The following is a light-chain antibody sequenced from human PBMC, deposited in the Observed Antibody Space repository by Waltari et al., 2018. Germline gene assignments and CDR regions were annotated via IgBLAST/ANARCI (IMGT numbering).Light chain of an antibody. Sequence: DIVLTQSPDPLAVSLGERAPINCKSSQTVLYSDNNNYLGWYQQRPGQPPKLLISWASTRESGVPDRFSGSGSGTDFTLTINSLQAEDVAIYYCQQYYSTPVTFGQGTKLEIK. CDR1: QTVLYSDNNNY. CDR2: WAS. V-gene: IGKV4-1*01. J-gene: IGKJ2*01. CDR3: QQYYSTPVT.